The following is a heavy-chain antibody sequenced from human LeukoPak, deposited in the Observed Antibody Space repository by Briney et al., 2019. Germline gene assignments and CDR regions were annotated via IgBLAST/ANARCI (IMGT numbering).Heavy chain of an antibody. CDR1: GFTFSSYG. J-gene: IGHJ4*02. Sequence: GGSLRLSCAASGFTFSSYGMHWVHQAPGKGLEWVAVIWYDGSNKYYADSVKGRFTISRDNSKNTLYLQMNSLRAEDTAVYYCARASSSWQFDYWGQGTLVTVSS. CDR2: IWYDGSNK. V-gene: IGHV3-33*01. D-gene: IGHD6-13*01. CDR3: ARASSSWQFDY.